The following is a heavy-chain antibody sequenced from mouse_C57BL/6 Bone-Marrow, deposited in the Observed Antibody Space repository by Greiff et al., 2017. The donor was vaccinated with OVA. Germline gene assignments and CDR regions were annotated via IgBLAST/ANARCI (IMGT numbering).Heavy chain of an antibody. Sequence: QVQLQQPGAELVRPGSSVKLSCKASGYTFTSYWMDWVKQRPGQGLEWIGNIYPSDSETHYNQKFKDKATLTVDKSSSTAYMQLSSLTSEDSAVYYCARPRYYYGSYYFDYWGQGTTLTVSS. V-gene: IGHV1-61*01. CDR1: GYTFTSYW. D-gene: IGHD1-1*01. CDR3: ARPRYYYGSYYFDY. CDR2: IYPSDSET. J-gene: IGHJ2*01.